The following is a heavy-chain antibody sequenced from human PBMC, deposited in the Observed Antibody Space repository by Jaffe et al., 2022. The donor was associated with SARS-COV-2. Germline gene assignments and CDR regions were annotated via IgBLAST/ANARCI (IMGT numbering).Heavy chain of an antibody. CDR1: GFTFSSYS. CDR2: ISSSSSYI. V-gene: IGHV3-21*01. Sequence: EVQLVESGGGLVKPGGSLRLSCAASGFTFSSYSMNWVRQAPGKGLEWVSSISSSSSYIYYADSVKGRFTISRDNAKNSLYLQMNSLRAEDTAVYYCARGSNGGCYGSGRGGCYMDVWGKGTTVTVSS. CDR3: ARGSNGGCYGSGRGGCYMDV. J-gene: IGHJ6*03. D-gene: IGHD3-10*01.